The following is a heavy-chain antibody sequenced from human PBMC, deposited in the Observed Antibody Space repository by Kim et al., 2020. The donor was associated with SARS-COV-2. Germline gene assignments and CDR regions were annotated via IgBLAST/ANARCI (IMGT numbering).Heavy chain of an antibody. CDR1: GGSVSSGSYY. CDR3: ARATAALSYVHYYYGMDV. V-gene: IGHV4-61*01. D-gene: IGHD2-2*01. Sequence: SETLSLTCTVSGGSVSSGSYYWSWIRQPPGKGLEWIGYIYYSGSTNYNPSLKSRVTISVDTSKNQFSLKLSSVTAADTAVYYCARATAALSYVHYYYGMDVWGHGTTVSISS. J-gene: IGHJ6*02. CDR2: IYYSGST.